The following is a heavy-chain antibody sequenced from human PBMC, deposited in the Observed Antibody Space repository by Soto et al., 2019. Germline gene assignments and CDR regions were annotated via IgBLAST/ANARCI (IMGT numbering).Heavy chain of an antibody. CDR1: GFTFSGYS. V-gene: IGHV3-48*01. CDR3: ARDVTVEGYCSSTSCEYYMDV. D-gene: IGHD2-2*01. J-gene: IGHJ6*03. Sequence: PGGSLRLSCAASGFTFSGYSMNWVRQTPGKGLEWVSYISGTSSTIYYADSVKGRFTISRDNAKNTLYLQMNSLRAEDTAVYYCARDVTVEGYCSSTSCEYYMDVWGKGTTVTVSS. CDR2: ISGTSSTI.